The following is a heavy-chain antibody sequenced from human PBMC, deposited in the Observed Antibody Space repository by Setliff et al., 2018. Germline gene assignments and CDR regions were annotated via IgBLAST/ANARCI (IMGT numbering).Heavy chain of an antibody. CDR1: GGSFSGYY. D-gene: IGHD4-4*01. CDR2: INHSGST. CDR3: ASLGMTTMMDWYFDL. Sequence: ETLSLTCAVYGGSFSGYYWSWIRQPPGKGLEWIGEINHSGSTNYNPSLKSRVTISIDTSKNQFSLKLSSVTAADTAVYYCASLGMTTMMDWYFDLWGRGTLVTVSS. J-gene: IGHJ2*01. V-gene: IGHV4-34*01.